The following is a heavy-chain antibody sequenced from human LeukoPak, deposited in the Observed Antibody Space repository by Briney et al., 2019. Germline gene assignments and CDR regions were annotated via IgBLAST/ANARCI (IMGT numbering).Heavy chain of an antibody. CDR3: ATDIIVVPGAIGFDY. Sequence: PGGSLRLSCAASGFTFSTYSMNWVRQAPGKGLEWVSYISSSSSTIFYAESVTGRFTISRDNAKNSLYLQMNSLRAEDTAVYYCATDIIVVPGAIGFDYWGQGILVTVSS. V-gene: IGHV3-48*01. CDR1: GFTFSTYS. D-gene: IGHD2-2*02. CDR2: ISSSSSTI. J-gene: IGHJ4*02.